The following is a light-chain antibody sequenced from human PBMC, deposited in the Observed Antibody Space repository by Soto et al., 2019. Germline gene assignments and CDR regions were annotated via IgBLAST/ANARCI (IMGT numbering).Light chain of an antibody. CDR1: QSVSSN. J-gene: IGKJ1*01. V-gene: IGKV3-15*01. CDR3: QQYNNWPPT. CDR2: GAS. Sequence: EKVMTRSPATLSVSPGERATLSCRASQSVSSNLAWYQQKPGQAPRLLIYGASTRATGIPARFSGSGSGTEFTLTISSLQSEDFAVYYCQQYNNWPPTFGQGTKVEIK.